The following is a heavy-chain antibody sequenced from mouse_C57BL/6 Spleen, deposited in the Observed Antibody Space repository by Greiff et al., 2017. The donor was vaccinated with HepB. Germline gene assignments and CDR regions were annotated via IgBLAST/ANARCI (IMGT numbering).Heavy chain of an antibody. CDR2: IYPSDSET. D-gene: IGHD1-1*01. J-gene: IGHJ1*03. CDR1: GYTFTSYW. V-gene: IGHV1-61*01. Sequence: LVGPGSSVKLSCKASGYTFTSYWMDWVKQRPGQGLEWIGNIYPSDSETHYNQKFKDKATLTVDKSSSTAYMQLSSLTSEDSAVYYCASRDGSSPYWYFDVWGTGTTVTVSS. CDR3: ASRDGSSPYWYFDV.